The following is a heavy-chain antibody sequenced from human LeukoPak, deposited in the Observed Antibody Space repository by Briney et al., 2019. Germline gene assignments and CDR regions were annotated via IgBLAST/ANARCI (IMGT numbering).Heavy chain of an antibody. V-gene: IGHV3-21*01. Sequence: KAGGSLRLSCAASGFTFSSYSMNWVRQAPGKGLEWVSSISSSRSYIYYADSVKGRFTISRDNAKNSLYLQMNSLRAEDTAVYYCATGVTANNPQDIWGQGTMVTVSS. CDR1: GFTFSSYS. D-gene: IGHD2-15*01. CDR3: ATGVTANNPQDI. J-gene: IGHJ3*02. CDR2: ISSSRSYI.